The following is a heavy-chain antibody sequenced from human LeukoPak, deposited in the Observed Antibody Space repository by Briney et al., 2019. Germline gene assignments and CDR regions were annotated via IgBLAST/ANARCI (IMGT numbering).Heavy chain of an antibody. CDR2: IYTSGST. CDR3: ARGGQTYYYDSSGYKRFDP. Sequence: SETLSLTCTVSGGSISSYYWSWIRQPAGKGLEWIGRIYTSGSTNYNPSLKSRVTISVDTSKNQFSLKLSSVTAADTAVYYCARGGQTYYYDSSGYKRFDPWGQGTLVTVSS. D-gene: IGHD3-22*01. V-gene: IGHV4-4*07. CDR1: GGSISSYY. J-gene: IGHJ5*02.